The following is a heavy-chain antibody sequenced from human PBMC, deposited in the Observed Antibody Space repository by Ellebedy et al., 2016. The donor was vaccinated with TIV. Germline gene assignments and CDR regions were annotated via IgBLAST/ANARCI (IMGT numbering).Heavy chain of an antibody. Sequence: GESLKISCSASGFTVSSNYMSLVRQAPGKGLAWVSVIYSGGSTYYADCVKGRFTIYRDNSKNTLYLQMNSLRAEDTAVYYWARDGYYDSSRSSVWGQGTLVTVSS. CDR3: ARDGYYDSSRSSV. CDR1: GFTVSSNY. J-gene: IGHJ4*02. V-gene: IGHV3-53*01. CDR2: IYSGGST. D-gene: IGHD3-22*01.